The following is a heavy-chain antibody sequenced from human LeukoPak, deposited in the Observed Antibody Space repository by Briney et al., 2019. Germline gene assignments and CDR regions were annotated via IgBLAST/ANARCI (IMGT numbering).Heavy chain of an antibody. CDR1: GYTFTGYY. V-gene: IGHV1-2*02. J-gene: IGHJ4*02. CDR2: INPNSGGT. D-gene: IGHD3-22*01. Sequence: ASVKVSCKASGYTFTGYYMHWVRQAPGQGLEWMGWINPNSGGTNYAQKFQGRVTMTRDTSISTAYMELSRLRSDDTAVYYCASPYYYDSSGYRYWGQGTLVTVSS. CDR3: ASPYYYDSSGYRY.